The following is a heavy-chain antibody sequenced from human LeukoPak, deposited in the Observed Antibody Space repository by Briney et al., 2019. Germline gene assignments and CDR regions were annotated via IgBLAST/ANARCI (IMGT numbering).Heavy chain of an antibody. CDR2: INHSGST. D-gene: IGHD3-16*02. V-gene: IGHV4-34*01. CDR3: ARGMITFGGVIVLGY. CDR1: GGSFCGYY. J-gene: IGHJ4*02. Sequence: SETLSLTCAVYGGSFCGYYWSWICQPPGKGLEWIGEINHSGSTNYNPSLKSRVTISVDTSKNQFSLKLSSVTAADTAVYYCARGMITFGGVIVLGYWGQGTLVTVSS.